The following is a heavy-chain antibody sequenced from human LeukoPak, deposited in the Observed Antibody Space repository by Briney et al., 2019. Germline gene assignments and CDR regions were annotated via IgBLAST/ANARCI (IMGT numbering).Heavy chain of an antibody. CDR1: GFTFSSYA. CDR3: ARDVEGGTTAYFDY. CDR2: ISYDGSNK. V-gene: IGHV3-30-3*01. J-gene: IGHJ4*02. D-gene: IGHD4-11*01. Sequence: PGGSLRLSCAASGFTFSSYAMHWVRQAPGKGLEWVAVISYDGSNKYYADSVKGRFTISRDNSKNTLYLQMSSLRAEDTAVYYCARDVEGGTTAYFDYWGQGTLVTVSS.